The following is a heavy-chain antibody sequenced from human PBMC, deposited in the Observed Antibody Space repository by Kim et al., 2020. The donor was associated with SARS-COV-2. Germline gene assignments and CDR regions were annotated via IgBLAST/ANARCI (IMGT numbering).Heavy chain of an antibody. CDR2: IYYSGST. V-gene: IGHV4-31*03. J-gene: IGHJ4*02. CDR1: GGSISSGGYY. CDR3: ASVRWGRYDY. Sequence: SETLSLTCTVSGGSISSGGYYWSWIRQHPGKGLEWIGYIYYSGSTYYNPSLKSRVTISVDTSKNQFSLKLSSVTAADTAVYYCASVRWGRYDYWGQGTLVTVSS. D-gene: IGHD3-16*01.